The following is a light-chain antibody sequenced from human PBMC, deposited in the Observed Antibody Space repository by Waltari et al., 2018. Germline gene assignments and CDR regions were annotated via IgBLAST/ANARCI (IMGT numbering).Light chain of an antibody. V-gene: IGLV3-1*01. CDR2: QDS. CDR1: QLGDKY. CDR3: QAWDSSS. J-gene: IGLJ2*01. Sequence: SYELTQPPSVSVSPAQTASIICPGIQLGDKYACWYQQKPGQSPVLVIYQDSKRPSGIPERFSGSNSGNTATLTISGTQAMDEADYYCQAWDSSSFGGGTKLTVL.